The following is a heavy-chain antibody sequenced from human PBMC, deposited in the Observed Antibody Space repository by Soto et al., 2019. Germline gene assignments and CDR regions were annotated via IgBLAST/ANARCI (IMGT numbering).Heavy chain of an antibody. CDR3: AKAPSIAAAGVTGFDD. D-gene: IGHD6-13*01. CDR2: ISGSGGST. J-gene: IGHJ4*02. V-gene: IGHV3-23*01. CDR1: GFTFSSYA. Sequence: LGLSCAASGFTFSSYAMSWVRQAQGNGLEWVSAISGSGGSTYYADSVKGRFTISRDNSKNTLYLQMNSLRAEDTAVYYCAKAPSIAAAGVTGFDDWGQGTLVTVSS.